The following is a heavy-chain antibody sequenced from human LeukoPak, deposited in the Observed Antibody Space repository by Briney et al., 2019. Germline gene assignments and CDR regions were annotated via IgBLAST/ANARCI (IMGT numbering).Heavy chain of an antibody. Sequence: GGSLRLSCATSGFTFSNYGMHWVRQAPGKGLEWVAVVSYEGKSQYYADSVRGRFTISRDNSKNTLYLQMNSLRGEDAAVYYCAKEGTAQISTWYDYWGQGTLVTVSS. CDR1: GFTFSNYG. V-gene: IGHV3-30*18. D-gene: IGHD6-13*01. CDR3: AKEGTAQISTWYDY. CDR2: VSYEGKSQ. J-gene: IGHJ4*02.